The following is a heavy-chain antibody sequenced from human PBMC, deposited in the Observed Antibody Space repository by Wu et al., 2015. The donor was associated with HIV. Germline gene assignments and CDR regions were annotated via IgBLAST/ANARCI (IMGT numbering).Heavy chain of an antibody. Sequence: QVQLMQSGAEVKKPGASVKVSCKASGYTFIGYYFHWVRQAPGQGLEWMGWINPNSGGTNYAQKFQGRVTMTRDTSISTAYMELSRLRSDDTAVYYCARDEVHIVATNWGAFDIWGQGTMVTVSS. J-gene: IGHJ3*02. CDR2: INPNSGGT. CDR1: GYTFIGYY. D-gene: IGHD5-12*01. V-gene: IGHV1-2*02. CDR3: ARDEVHIVATNWGAFDI.